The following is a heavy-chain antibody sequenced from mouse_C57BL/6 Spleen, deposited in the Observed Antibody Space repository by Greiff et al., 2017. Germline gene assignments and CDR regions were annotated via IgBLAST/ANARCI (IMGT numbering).Heavy chain of an antibody. CDR1: GYTFTSYW. V-gene: IGHV1-64*01. D-gene: IGHD1-1*01. J-gene: IGHJ2*01. Sequence: QVHVKQPGAELVKPGASVKLSCKASGYTFTSYWMHWVKQRPGQGLEWIGMIHPNSGSTNYNEKFKSKATLTVDKSSSTAYMQLSSLTSEDSAVYYCARSVVPHYFDYWGQGTTLTVSS. CDR2: IHPNSGST. CDR3: ARSVVPHYFDY.